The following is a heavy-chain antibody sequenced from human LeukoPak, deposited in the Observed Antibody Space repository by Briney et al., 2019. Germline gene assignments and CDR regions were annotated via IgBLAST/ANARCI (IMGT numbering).Heavy chain of an antibody. CDR3: AINHYGSNSDIFDI. Sequence: GGSLRLSCAASGFTFSSYSMNWVRQAPGKGLEWVSYISSSSSTIYYADSVKGRFTISRDNAKNSLYLQMNSLRAEDTAVYYCAINHYGSNSDIFDIWGQGTMVTVSS. CDR2: ISSSSSTI. V-gene: IGHV3-48*01. CDR1: GFTFSSYS. D-gene: IGHD3-10*01. J-gene: IGHJ3*02.